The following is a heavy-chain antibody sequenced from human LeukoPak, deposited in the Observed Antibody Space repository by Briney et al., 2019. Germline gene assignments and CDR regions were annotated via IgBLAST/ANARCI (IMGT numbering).Heavy chain of an antibody. CDR2: ISSSSSYI. V-gene: IGHV3-21*01. CDR1: GFTFSSYS. CDR3: ARDQVLGSSGYLF. J-gene: IGHJ4*02. D-gene: IGHD3-22*01. Sequence: GGSLRLSCAASGFTFSSYSMNWVRQAPGKGLEWVSSISSSSSYIYYADSVKGRFTISRDNAKNSLYLQMNSLRAEDTAVYYCARDQVLGSSGYLFWGQGTLVTVSS.